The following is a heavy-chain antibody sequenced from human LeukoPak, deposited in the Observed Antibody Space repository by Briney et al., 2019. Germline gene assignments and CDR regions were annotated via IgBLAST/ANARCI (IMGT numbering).Heavy chain of an antibody. Sequence: GGSLRLSCAASGFTFSSYGMSWVRQAPGKGLEWVSAITGSGGTTYYADSVKGRFTISRDISKNTLYLQMNTLRAEDTAVYYCAKRDVYYYYMDVWGKGTTITISS. CDR2: ITGSGGTT. CDR1: GFTFSSYG. J-gene: IGHJ6*03. D-gene: IGHD2-21*02. V-gene: IGHV3-23*01. CDR3: AKRDVYYYYMDV.